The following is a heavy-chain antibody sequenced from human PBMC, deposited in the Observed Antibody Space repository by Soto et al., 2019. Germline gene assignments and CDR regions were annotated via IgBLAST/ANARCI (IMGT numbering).Heavy chain of an antibody. V-gene: IGHV3-23*01. CDR3: ADGGRYPYY. CDR2: ISAGGDGT. D-gene: IGHD1-26*01. CDR1: GFSFRSYA. Sequence: EVQLLESGSDLVQPGGSLRLSCAASGFSFRSYAMGWVRQAPGKGLDWVSSISAGGDGTYYADSVKGRFTISRDNSKNTVYLQMTSLRADDTAVYYCADGGRYPYYWGPGTLVTVSS. J-gene: IGHJ4*02.